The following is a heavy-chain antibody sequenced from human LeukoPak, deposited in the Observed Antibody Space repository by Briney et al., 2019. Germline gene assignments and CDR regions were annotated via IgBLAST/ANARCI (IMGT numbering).Heavy chain of an antibody. Sequence: PSETLSLTCTVSGGSISSYYWGWIRQAPGKGLEWIGYIYYSGSTNFNPSLKSRVTISVDTSKNQFSLKLSSVTAADTAVYYCERVVENCSSTSCYAFDYWGQGTLVTVSS. CDR3: ERVVENCSSTSCYAFDY. D-gene: IGHD2-2*01. CDR2: IYYSGST. CDR1: GGSISSYY. V-gene: IGHV4-59*01. J-gene: IGHJ4*02.